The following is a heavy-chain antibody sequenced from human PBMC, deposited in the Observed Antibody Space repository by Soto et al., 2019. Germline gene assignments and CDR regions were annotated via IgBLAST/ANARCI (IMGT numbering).Heavy chain of an antibody. D-gene: IGHD3-10*01. V-gene: IGHV3-23*03. CDR1: GFSFRTYA. CDR2: IHNDGLTT. CDR3: AKFRGLHHYEYFMDA. Sequence: VQLLESGGGLVQPGGSLRLSCAASGFSFRTYAVTWVRQAPGKGLEWVSIIHNDGLTTYYADSVKGRFTISRENSKDTWYLQMDSLRAEDTAVFYCAKFRGLHHYEYFMDAWGKGTAVTVSS. J-gene: IGHJ6*03.